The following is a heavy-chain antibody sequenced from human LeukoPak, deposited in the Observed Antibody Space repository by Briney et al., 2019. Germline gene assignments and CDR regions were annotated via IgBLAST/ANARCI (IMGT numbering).Heavy chain of an antibody. CDR3: ARWDSGEWFHDAFDI. Sequence: PSETLSLTCAVSGYSISSGYYWGWIRQPPGKGLWWIGSIYHSGSTYYNPSLKSRITISVDTSKNQFSLKLSSVTAADTAVYYCARWDSGEWFHDAFDIWGQGTMVTVSS. J-gene: IGHJ3*02. D-gene: IGHD3-3*01. CDR2: IYHSGST. V-gene: IGHV4-38-2*01. CDR1: GYSISSGYY.